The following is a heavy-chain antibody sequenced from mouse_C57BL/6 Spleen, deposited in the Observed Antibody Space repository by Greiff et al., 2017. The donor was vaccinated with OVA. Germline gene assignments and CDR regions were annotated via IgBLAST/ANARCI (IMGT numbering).Heavy chain of an antibody. CDR3: ARSSSFITTVVAPYYYAMDY. V-gene: IGHV1-81*01. Sequence: QVQLQQSGAELARPGASVTLSCKASGYTFTSYGISWVQQRTGQGLEWIGEIYPRSGNNYYNEKFKGKAKLTADKSSSTAYMELRSLTSEDSAVYFCARSSSFITTVVAPYYYAMDYWGQGTSVTVSS. J-gene: IGHJ4*01. D-gene: IGHD1-1*01. CDR1: GYTFTSYG. CDR2: IYPRSGNN.